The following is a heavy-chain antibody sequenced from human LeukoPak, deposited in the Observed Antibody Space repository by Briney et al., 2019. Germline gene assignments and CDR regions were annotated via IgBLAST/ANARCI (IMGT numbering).Heavy chain of an antibody. J-gene: IGHJ6*03. Sequence: GGSLRLSCAASGFSFSSYSMNWVRQAPGKGLEWVSSVSSSGGFIYYADSVKGRLTIPRDNAKNSLYLQMNSLRAEDTAVYYCARDGAEYYDFWSGFYTGYYYYYMDVWGKGTAVTVSS. CDR1: GFSFSSYS. D-gene: IGHD3-3*01. V-gene: IGHV3-21*01. CDR3: ARDGAEYYDFWSGFYTGYYYYYMDV. CDR2: VSSSGGFI.